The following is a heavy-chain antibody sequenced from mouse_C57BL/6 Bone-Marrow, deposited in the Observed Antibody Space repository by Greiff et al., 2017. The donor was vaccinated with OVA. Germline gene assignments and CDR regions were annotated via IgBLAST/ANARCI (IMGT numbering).Heavy chain of an antibody. D-gene: IGHD2-1*01. Sequence: EVQGVESGAGLVKPGGSLKLSCAASGFTFSSYAMPWVRQTPEKRLEWVAYISSGGDYIYYADTVKGRFTISRDNARNTLYLQRSSLKSEDTAMYYCTRLLDARDYWGQGPSVTVSS. CDR3: TRLLDARDY. J-gene: IGHJ4*01. CDR2: ISSGGDYI. V-gene: IGHV5-9-1*02. CDR1: GFTFSSYA.